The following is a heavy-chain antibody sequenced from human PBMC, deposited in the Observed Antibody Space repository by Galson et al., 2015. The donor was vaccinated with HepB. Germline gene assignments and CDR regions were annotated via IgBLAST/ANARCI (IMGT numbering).Heavy chain of an antibody. CDR1: GYTFTSYG. CDR3: ARGYCSSTSCPDYYYYYYGMDV. V-gene: IGHV1-69*13. D-gene: IGHD2-2*01. Sequence: SVKVSCKASGYTFTSYGISWVRQAPGQGLEWMGGIIPIFGTANYAQKFQGRVTITADESTSTAYMELSSLRSEDTAVYYCARGYCSSTSCPDYYYYYYGMDVWGQGTTVTVSS. CDR2: IIPIFGTA. J-gene: IGHJ6*02.